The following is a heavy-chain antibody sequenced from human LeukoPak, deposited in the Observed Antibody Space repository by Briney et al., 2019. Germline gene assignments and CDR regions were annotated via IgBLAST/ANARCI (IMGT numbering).Heavy chain of an antibody. CDR3: AKPGYMTSGWFDS. CDR2: IVSSGHDT. J-gene: IGHJ5*01. D-gene: IGHD2-2*01. V-gene: IGHV3-23*01. Sequence: GGSLRLSCAASGFAFSTYGMSWVRQAPGKGLEWVSTIVSSGHDTYYSDSVRGRFTIPRDNSNNRMYLQMSSLRAEDTAVYYCAKPGYMTSGWFDSWGQGSLVLVSS. CDR1: GFAFSTYG.